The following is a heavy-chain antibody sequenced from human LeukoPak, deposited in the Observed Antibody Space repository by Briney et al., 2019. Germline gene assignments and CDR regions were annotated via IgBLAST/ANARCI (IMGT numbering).Heavy chain of an antibody. CDR2: IRYDGSNK. V-gene: IGHV3-30*02. D-gene: IGHD3-22*01. CDR3: AKVDYYDSSGYYYYYYYYMDV. CDR1: GFTFSSYA. J-gene: IGHJ6*03. Sequence: PGGSLRLSCAASGFTFSSYAMHWVRQAPGKGLEWVAFIRYDGSNKYYADSVKGRFTISRDNSKNTLYLQMNSLRAEDTAVYYCAKVDYYDSSGYYYYYYYYMDVWGKGTTVTVSS.